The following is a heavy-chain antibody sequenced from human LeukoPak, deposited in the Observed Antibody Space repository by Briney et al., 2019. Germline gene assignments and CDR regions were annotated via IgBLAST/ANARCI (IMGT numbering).Heavy chain of an antibody. CDR3: ASSGLQYGLDV. CDR1: GFTFSSYA. Sequence: GGSLRLSCAASGFTFSSYAMHWVRQAPGKGLEWVAVISYDGSNKYYADSVKGRFTISRDNSKNTLYLQMNSLRAEDTAVFYCASSGLQYGLDVWGQGTTVTVSS. CDR2: ISYDGSNK. J-gene: IGHJ6*02. V-gene: IGHV3-30-3*01. D-gene: IGHD6-19*01.